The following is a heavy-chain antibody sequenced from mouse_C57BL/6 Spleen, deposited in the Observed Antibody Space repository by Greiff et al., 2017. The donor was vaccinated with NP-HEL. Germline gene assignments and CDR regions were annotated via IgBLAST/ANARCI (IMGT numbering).Heavy chain of an antibody. CDR3: ASTVVEGVDY. J-gene: IGHJ2*01. D-gene: IGHD1-1*01. V-gene: IGHV1-72*01. CDR1: GYTFPRYW. Sequence: VKQSCKASGYTFPRYWMHWVKQRPGRGLEWIGRIDPNSGGTKYNEKFKSKATLTVDKPSSTAYMQLSSLTSEDSAVYYCASTVVEGVDYWGQGTTLTVSS. CDR2: IDPNSGGT.